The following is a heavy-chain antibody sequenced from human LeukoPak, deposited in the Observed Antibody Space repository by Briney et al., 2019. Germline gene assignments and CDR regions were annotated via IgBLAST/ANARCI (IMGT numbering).Heavy chain of an antibody. CDR3: ARDTVSAFDY. D-gene: IGHD2-8*02. Sequence: GGSLRLSCAASRFTVRTYWMHWVRQAPGKGLVWVSGIRGDESKTTYADSVKGRFTISRDNAKNTLYLQMNSLRAEDTAVYYCARDTVSAFDYWGQGALVTVSS. V-gene: IGHV3-74*01. CDR1: RFTVRTYW. J-gene: IGHJ4*02. CDR2: IRGDESKT.